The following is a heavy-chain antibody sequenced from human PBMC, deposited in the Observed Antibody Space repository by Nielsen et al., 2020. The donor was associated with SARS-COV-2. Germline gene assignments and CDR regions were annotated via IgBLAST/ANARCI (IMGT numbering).Heavy chain of an antibody. CDR2: IYSGGST. CDR1: GFTVSSNY. J-gene: IGHJ4*02. D-gene: IGHD6-19*01. CDR3: ARIKASGWYPDY. V-gene: IGHV3-53*01. Sequence: GESLKISCAASGFTVSSNYMSWVRQAPGKGLEWVSVIYSGGSTYYADSMKGRFTISRDNSKNTLYLQMNSLRAEDTAVYYCARIKASGWYPDYWGQGTLVTVSS.